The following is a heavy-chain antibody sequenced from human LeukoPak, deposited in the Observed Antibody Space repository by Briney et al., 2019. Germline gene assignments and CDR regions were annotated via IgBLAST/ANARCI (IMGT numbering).Heavy chain of an antibody. CDR1: GYTLTELS. Sequence: ASVKVSCKVSGYTLTELSMHWVRQAPGKGLEWMGSFDPEDGETIYAQKFQGRVTMTEGTSTDTAYMELSSLRSEDTAVYYCATALSRVAGNRYYYYYYMDVWGKGTTVTVSS. J-gene: IGHJ6*03. CDR2: FDPEDGET. V-gene: IGHV1-24*01. CDR3: ATALSRVAGNRYYYYYYMDV. D-gene: IGHD6-19*01.